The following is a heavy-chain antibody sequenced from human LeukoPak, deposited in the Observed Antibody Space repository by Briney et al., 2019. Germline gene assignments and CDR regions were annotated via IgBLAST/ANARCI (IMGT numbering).Heavy chain of an antibody. V-gene: IGHV3-30*18. CDR1: GFTFSSYG. CDR3: AKDWSLDY. Sequence: GGSLRLSCAASGFTFSSYGMHWVRQAPGKGLEWVAVISYDGSNKYYADSVKGRFTISRDNSKNTLYLQMNSLRVEDTAVYYCAKDWSLDYWGQGTLVTVSS. CDR2: ISYDGSNK. J-gene: IGHJ4*02. D-gene: IGHD3-3*01.